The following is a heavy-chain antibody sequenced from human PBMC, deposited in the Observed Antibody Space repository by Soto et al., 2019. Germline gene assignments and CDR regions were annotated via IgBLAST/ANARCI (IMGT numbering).Heavy chain of an antibody. CDR3: ARVVDTAMVFFDY. J-gene: IGHJ4*02. V-gene: IGHV4-30-4*01. CDR2: IYYSGST. Sequence: SETLSLTCTVSGGSISSGDYYWSWIRQPPGKGLEWIGYIYYSGSTYYNPSLKSRVTISVDTSKNQFSLKLSSVTAADTAVYYCARVVDTAMVFFDYWGQGTLVTVSS. CDR1: GGSISSGDYY. D-gene: IGHD5-18*01.